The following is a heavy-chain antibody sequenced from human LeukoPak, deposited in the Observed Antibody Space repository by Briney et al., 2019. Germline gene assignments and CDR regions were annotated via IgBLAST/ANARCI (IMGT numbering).Heavy chain of an antibody. D-gene: IGHD5-24*01. V-gene: IGHV1-46*01. CDR2: INPSGDNT. CDR1: GYTFTSYY. CDR3: SSPRDGYNYHYFDY. Sequence: ASVKVSCKSSGYTFTSYYIHWVRQPPGQGLEWMGLINPSGDNTSYTQKFQGRVTITTDTSTSTLYMYLTILRAGPTAVYDCSSPRDGYNYHYFDYWGQGTLVTVSS. J-gene: IGHJ4*02.